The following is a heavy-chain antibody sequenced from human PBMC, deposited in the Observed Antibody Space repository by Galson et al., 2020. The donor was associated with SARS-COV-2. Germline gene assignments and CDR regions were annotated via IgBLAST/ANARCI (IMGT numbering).Heavy chain of an antibody. CDR1: GFTFSSYG. D-gene: IGHD2-2*01. V-gene: IGHV3-30*18. CDR2: ISYDGSNK. J-gene: IGHJ4*02. CDR3: AKGPPIVVVPAALFDY. Sequence: GESLKISCAASGFTFSSYGMHWVRQAPGKGLEWVAVISYDGSNKYYADSVKGRFTISRDNSKNTLFLQMNSLRAEDTAVYYCAKGPPIVVVPAALFDYWGQGTLVTVSS.